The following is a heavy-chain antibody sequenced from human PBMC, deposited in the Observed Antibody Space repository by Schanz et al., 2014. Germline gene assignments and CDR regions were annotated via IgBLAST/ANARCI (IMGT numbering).Heavy chain of an antibody. D-gene: IGHD6-13*01. J-gene: IGHJ4*02. CDR1: GYTFVSYS. CDR3: ARDGVDAAAGGNN. Sequence: QVQLVQSGAEVKKPGASVKVSCKASGYTFVSYSMHWVRQAPGQGLEWMGIINPSGGGTSYALRFQDRGAATRDTSRSTVYMELSSLRSDDTAVYYCARDGVDAAAGGNNWGQGTPVTVAS. V-gene: IGHV1-46*03. CDR2: INPSGGGT.